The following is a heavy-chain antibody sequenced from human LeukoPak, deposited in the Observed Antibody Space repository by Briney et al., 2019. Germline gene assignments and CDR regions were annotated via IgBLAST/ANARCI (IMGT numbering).Heavy chain of an antibody. D-gene: IGHD2-2*02. CDR1: GGSISSGGYY. V-gene: IGHV4-30-2*06. CDR3: ARAIDCSSTSCYRGGYYYYMDV. Sequence: SETLSLTCTVSGGSISSGGYYWSWIRQSPGKGLEWIGYIYHSGSTYYNPSLKSRVTISVDRSKKQFSLKVSSVTAADTAVYYCARAIDCSSTSCYRGGYYYYMDVWGKGTTVTVSS. CDR2: IYHSGST. J-gene: IGHJ6*03.